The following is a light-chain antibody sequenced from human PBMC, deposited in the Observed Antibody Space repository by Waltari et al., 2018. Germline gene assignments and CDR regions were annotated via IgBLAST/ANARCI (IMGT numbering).Light chain of an antibody. CDR1: NIGSKS. CDR3: LVWHSTIDHQGV. Sequence: SYVVTQSPSVSVAPGETARITCGGDNIGSKSVHWYQQRPGQAPVLVISYDSDRPSGSPERVSGSNSGNTATLTISWVEAEDEADYYCLVWHSTIDHQGVFGGGTKLTVL. CDR2: YDS. V-gene: IGLV3-21*04. J-gene: IGLJ2*01.